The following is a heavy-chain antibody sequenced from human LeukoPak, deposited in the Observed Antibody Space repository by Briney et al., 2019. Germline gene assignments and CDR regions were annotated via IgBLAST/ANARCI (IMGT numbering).Heavy chain of an antibody. J-gene: IGHJ4*02. V-gene: IGHV3-21*01. CDR3: ARDRSAAALDY. D-gene: IGHD6-13*01. Sequence: GGSLRLSCAASGFTFSSYSMNWVRRAPGKGLEWVSSISSSSSYIYYADSVKGRFTISRDNAKNSLYLQMNSLRAEDTAVYYCARDRSAAALDYWGQGTLVTVSS. CDR1: GFTFSSYS. CDR2: ISSSSSYI.